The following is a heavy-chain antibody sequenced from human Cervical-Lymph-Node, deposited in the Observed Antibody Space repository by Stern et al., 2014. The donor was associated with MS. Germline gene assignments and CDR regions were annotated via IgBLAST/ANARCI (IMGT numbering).Heavy chain of an antibody. CDR1: GYTFTGHY. CDR3: ARNADTLRFLEWFSGGWLDP. Sequence: QVQLVQSGAEVKKPGASVKVSCKASGYTFTGHYMHWVRQAPGQGLEWMGRINPNSGGTNYAQKFQGRVTITRNTSISTAYMELSGLRSDDTAVYYCARNADTLRFLEWFSGGWLDPWGQGTLVTVSS. J-gene: IGHJ5*02. V-gene: IGHV1-2*06. D-gene: IGHD3-3*01. CDR2: INPNSGGT.